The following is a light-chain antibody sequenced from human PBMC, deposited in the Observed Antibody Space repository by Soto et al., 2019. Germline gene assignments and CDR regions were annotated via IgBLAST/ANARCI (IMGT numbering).Light chain of an antibody. CDR2: GAS. Sequence: EALLTQLPANLSLSPGERATLSCRASQNVDSNYLAWYQQKPGQAPRIIIFGASGRATGIPDRFSGSGSGTDFTLTISRLEPEDFAVYYCQQYGSLSWTFGQGTKVDIK. V-gene: IGKV3-20*01. CDR3: QQYGSLSWT. J-gene: IGKJ1*01. CDR1: QNVDSNY.